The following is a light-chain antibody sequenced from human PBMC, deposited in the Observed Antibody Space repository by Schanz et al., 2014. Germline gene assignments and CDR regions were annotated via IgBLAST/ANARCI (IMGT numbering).Light chain of an antibody. J-gene: IGKJ1*01. CDR1: QGVTSN. CDR3: QQYNNWPPWT. CDR2: DAS. Sequence: EVVLTQSPGSLSLSPGERGTLSCRASQGVTSNYLAWYQQRPGQAPRLLIYDASDRATGIPARFSGSGSGTDFTLTISSLQSEDFAVYYCQQYNNWPPWTFGQGTKVEIK. V-gene: IGKV3D-15*01.